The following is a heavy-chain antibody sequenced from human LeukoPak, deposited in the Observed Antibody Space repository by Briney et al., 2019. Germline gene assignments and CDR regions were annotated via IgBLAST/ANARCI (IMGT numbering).Heavy chain of an antibody. CDR3: ASGSSSWYSNNYYGMDV. J-gene: IGHJ6*02. V-gene: IGHV4-39*01. CDR2: IYYSGST. CDR1: GGSISSSSYY. D-gene: IGHD6-13*01. Sequence: PSETLSLTCTVSGGSISSSSYYWGWIRQPPGKGLEWIGSIYYSGSTYYNPSLKSRVTISVDTSKNQFSLKLSSVTAADTAVYYCASGSSSWYSNNYYGMDVWGQGTTVTLSS.